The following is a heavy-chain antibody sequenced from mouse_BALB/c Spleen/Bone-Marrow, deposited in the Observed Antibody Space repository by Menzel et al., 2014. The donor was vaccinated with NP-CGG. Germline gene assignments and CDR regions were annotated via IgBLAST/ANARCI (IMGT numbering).Heavy chain of an antibody. J-gene: IGHJ4*01. Sequence: DVKLVESGGRLVQPGGSLTLSCAASGFDFSRYWMSWVRQAPGKGLEWIGEINPDSSTINYTPSLKDKFIISRDNAKNTLYLQISTVRSEDTALYDCDRPRGNYAMDFWGQGTSGTVSS. CDR3: DRPRGNYAMDF. CDR1: GFDFSRYW. CDR2: INPDSSTI. V-gene: IGHV4-1*02.